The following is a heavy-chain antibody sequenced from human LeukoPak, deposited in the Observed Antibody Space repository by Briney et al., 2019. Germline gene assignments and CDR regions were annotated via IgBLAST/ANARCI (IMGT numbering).Heavy chain of an antibody. V-gene: IGHV4-4*07. D-gene: IGHD3-22*01. J-gene: IGHJ4*02. CDR3: ARVFYYYDSSGYALYYLDY. CDR2: IYSTGTT. CDR1: GGSITGYR. Sequence: SETLSLTCTVSGGSITGYRWSWIRQPAGKRLECIGRIYSTGTTNYNPSLKSRVTMSVDTSKNQFPLRLSSVTAADTAVYYCARVFYYYDSSGYALYYLDYWGQGTLVTVSS.